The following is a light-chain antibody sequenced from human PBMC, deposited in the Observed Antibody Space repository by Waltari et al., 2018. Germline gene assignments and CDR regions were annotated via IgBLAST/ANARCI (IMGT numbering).Light chain of an antibody. CDR2: GNI. J-gene: IGLJ2*01. CDR1: SPNMGAGYD. CDR3: QSFDTSLGVL. V-gene: IGLV1-40*01. Sequence: QSALTQPPPVSGAPGQRVTIPCTGNSPNMGAGYDVNWYQQLPGTAPKLLIYGNIYRPSGVPDRFSASKSGTSASLAIIGLQAEDEGSYYCQSFDTSLGVLFGGGTKLTVL.